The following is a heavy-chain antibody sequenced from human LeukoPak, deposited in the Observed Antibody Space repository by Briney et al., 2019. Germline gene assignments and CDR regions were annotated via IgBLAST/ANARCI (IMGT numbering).Heavy chain of an antibody. CDR2: ISYDGSNK. CDR3: AKDRTFRWELLVGLDY. Sequence: GGSLRLSCAASGFTFSSYAMHWVRQAPGKGLEWVAVISYDGSNKYYADSVKGRFTISRDNSKNTLYLQMNSLRAEDTAVYYCAKDRTFRWELLVGLDYWGQGTLVTVSS. J-gene: IGHJ4*02. V-gene: IGHV3-30-3*01. CDR1: GFTFSSYA. D-gene: IGHD1-26*01.